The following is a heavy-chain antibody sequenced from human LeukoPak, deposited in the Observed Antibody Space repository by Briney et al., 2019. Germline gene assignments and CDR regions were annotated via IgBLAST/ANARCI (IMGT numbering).Heavy chain of an antibody. CDR2: INSDGSWT. Sequence: GGSLRLSCAASGNYWMHWVHQVPGKGLVWVSHINSDGSWTSYADSVKGRFTISKDNAKNTVYLQMNSLRAEDTAVYYCVSFYETYWGRGTLVTVSS. J-gene: IGHJ4*02. CDR1: GNYW. D-gene: IGHD2/OR15-2a*01. V-gene: IGHV3-74*01. CDR3: VSFYETY.